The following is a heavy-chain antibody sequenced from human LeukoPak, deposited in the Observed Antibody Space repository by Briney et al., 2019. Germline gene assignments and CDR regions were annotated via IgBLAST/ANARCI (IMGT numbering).Heavy chain of an antibody. V-gene: IGHV3-7*01. CDR3: AREDSYYDSSGYVDY. CDR2: IKEDGSEK. D-gene: IGHD3-22*01. J-gene: IGHJ4*02. CDR1: GFTVSSYW. Sequence: PGGSLRLSCAASGFTVSSYWMSWVRQAPGKGLEWVANIKEDGSEKYYVDSVKGRFTISRDNAKNSLYLQMNSLRAEDTAVYYCAREDSYYDSSGYVDYWGQGTLDTVSS.